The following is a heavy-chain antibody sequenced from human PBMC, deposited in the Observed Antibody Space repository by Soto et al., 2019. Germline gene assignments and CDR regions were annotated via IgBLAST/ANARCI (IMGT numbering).Heavy chain of an antibody. Sequence: GESLKISCKGSGYSFTSYWIGWVRQMPGKGLEWMGIIYPGDSDTRYSPSFQGQVTISADKSISTAYLQWSSLKASDTAMYYCARQGHYYGSGSYLPLADYWGQGTLVTVSS. CDR2: IYPGDSDT. CDR3: ARQGHYYGSGSYLPLADY. J-gene: IGHJ4*02. CDR1: GYSFTSYW. V-gene: IGHV5-51*01. D-gene: IGHD3-10*01.